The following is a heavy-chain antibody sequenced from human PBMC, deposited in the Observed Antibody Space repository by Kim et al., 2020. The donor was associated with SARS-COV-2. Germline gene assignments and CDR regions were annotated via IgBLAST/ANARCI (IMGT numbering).Heavy chain of an antibody. D-gene: IGHD1-26*01. Sequence: RYSPSFQGQVTISADKSISTAYLQWSSLKASDTAMYYCARGIVGAMAFDYWGQGTLVTVSS. CDR3: ARGIVGAMAFDY. V-gene: IGHV5-51*01. J-gene: IGHJ4*02.